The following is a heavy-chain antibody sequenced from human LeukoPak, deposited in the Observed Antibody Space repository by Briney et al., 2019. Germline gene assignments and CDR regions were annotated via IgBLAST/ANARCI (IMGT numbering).Heavy chain of an antibody. CDR2: KNPNSGRT. CDR1: EYTFTSYD. J-gene: IGHJ6*02. V-gene: IGHV1-8*01. CDR3: ARGPVTTHGMDV. Sequence: ASVKVSCKASEYTFTSYDINWVRQATGQGLEWMGWKNPNSGRTGLAQKFQGRLTMTMNTAISTAYMELSSLTSEDTAVYYCARGPVTTHGMDVWGQGTTVTVSS. D-gene: IGHD4-11*01.